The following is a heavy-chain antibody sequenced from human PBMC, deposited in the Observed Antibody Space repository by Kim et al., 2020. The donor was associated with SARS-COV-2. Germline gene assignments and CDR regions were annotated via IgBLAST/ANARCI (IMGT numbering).Heavy chain of an antibody. CDR3: ARVGSSGWHYYYYGMDV. D-gene: IGHD6-19*01. CDR1: GGSISNYY. J-gene: IGHJ6*01. CDR2: IYYSGST. Sequence: SETLSLTCTVYGGSISNYYWSWIRQPPGKGLEWIGYIYYSGSTNYNPSLKSRVTISVDTSKNQFSLKLSSVTAADTAVYYCARVGSSGWHYYYYGMDVWG. V-gene: IGHV4-59*01.